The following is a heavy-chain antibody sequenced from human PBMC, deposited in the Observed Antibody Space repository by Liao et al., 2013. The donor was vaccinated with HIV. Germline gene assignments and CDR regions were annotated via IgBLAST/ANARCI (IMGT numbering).Heavy chain of an antibody. CDR3: ARDRYGDYGPFDY. D-gene: IGHD4-17*01. CDR1: GGSIDSYY. V-gene: IGHV4-59*12. CDR2: IYNSGYT. J-gene: IGHJ4*02. Sequence: QVRLQESGPGLVKPSETLSLTCTISGGSIDSYYWTWIRQPPGKGLEWIGYIYNSGYTTYNPSLKSRVTMSIDTSKNQFSLKLSSVTAADTAVYYCARDRYGDYGPFDYWGQGTLVTVSS.